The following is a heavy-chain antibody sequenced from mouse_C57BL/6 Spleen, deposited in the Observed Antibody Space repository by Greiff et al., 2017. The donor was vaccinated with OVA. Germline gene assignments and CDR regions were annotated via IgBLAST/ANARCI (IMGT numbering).Heavy chain of an antibody. V-gene: IGHV6-6*01. D-gene: IGHD1-1*01. CDR2: IRNKANNHAT. CDR3: TRRDYYYGGYFDV. Sequence: EVMLVESGGGLVQPGGSMKLSCAASGFTFSDAWMDWVRQSPEKGLEWVAEIRNKANNHATYYAESVKGRFTISRDDSKSSVYMQMNSLRAEDTGIYYCTRRDYYYGGYFDVWGTGTTVTVSS. CDR1: GFTFSDAW. J-gene: IGHJ1*03.